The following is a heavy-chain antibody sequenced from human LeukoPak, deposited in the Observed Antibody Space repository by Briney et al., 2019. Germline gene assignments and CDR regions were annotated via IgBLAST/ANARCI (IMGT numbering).Heavy chain of an antibody. CDR2: INPNSGGT. J-gene: IGHJ4*02. V-gene: IGHV1-2*02. Sequence: ASVKVSCKASGYTFTGYHMHWVRQAPGQGLEWMGWINPNSGGTNYAQKFQGRVTMTRDTSISTAYMELRRLRSDDTAVYYCARGVKTTVVTPGRYWGQGTLVTVSS. CDR3: ARGVKTTVVTPGRY. CDR1: GYTFTGYH. D-gene: IGHD4-23*01.